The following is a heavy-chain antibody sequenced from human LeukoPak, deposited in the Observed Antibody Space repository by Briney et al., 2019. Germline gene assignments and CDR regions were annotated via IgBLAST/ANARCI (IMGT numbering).Heavy chain of an antibody. J-gene: IGHJ4*02. CDR3: AKEAVAGNQIDY. Sequence: GGSLRLSCAASGFTFSSYGMHWVRQAPGKGLEWVAVIWYDGSNKYYADSVKGRFTTSRDNSKNTLYLQMNSLRAEDTAVYYCAKEAVAGNQIDYWGQGTLVTVSS. CDR2: IWYDGSNK. D-gene: IGHD6-19*01. CDR1: GFTFSSYG. V-gene: IGHV3-33*06.